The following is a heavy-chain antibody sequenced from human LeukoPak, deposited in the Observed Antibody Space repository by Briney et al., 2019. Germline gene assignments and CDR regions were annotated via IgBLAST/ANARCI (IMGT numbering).Heavy chain of an antibody. V-gene: IGHV3-21*01. J-gene: IGHJ4*02. D-gene: IGHD5-24*01. Sequence: GGSLRLSCAASGFTFSSYSMNWVRQAPGKGLEWVSSISSSSSYIYYADSVKGRFTISRDNAKNSLYLQMNSLRAEDTAVYYCARGRGMATIAPGYWGQGTLVTVSS. CDR3: ARGRGMATIAPGY. CDR1: GFTFSSYS. CDR2: ISSSSSYI.